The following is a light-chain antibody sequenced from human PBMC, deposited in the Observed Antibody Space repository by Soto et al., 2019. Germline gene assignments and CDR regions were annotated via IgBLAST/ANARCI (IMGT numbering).Light chain of an antibody. V-gene: IGKV3-20*01. Sequence: EIVLTQSPGTLSLSPGESATLSCRASQSVSSSYLAWYQQKPGQAPRLLIYGASSRATGIPDRFSGSGSGTDFTLTISRLEPEDFAVYYCHQYGSLYTFGQGTQLEIK. J-gene: IGKJ2*01. CDR1: QSVSSSY. CDR3: HQYGSLYT. CDR2: GAS.